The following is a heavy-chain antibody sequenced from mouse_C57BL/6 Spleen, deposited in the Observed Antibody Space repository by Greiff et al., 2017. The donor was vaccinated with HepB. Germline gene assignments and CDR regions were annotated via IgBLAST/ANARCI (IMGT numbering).Heavy chain of an antibody. V-gene: IGHV5-4*01. Sequence: DVKLVESGGGLVKPGGSLKLSCAASGFTFSSYAMSWVRQTPEKRLEWVATISDGGSYTYYPDNVKGRFTISRDNAKNNLYLQMSHLKSEDTAMYYCARDTYYYGSSYVPYYFDYWGQGTTLTVSS. J-gene: IGHJ2*01. CDR3: ARDTYYYGSSYVPYYFDY. D-gene: IGHD1-1*01. CDR1: GFTFSSYA. CDR2: ISDGGSYT.